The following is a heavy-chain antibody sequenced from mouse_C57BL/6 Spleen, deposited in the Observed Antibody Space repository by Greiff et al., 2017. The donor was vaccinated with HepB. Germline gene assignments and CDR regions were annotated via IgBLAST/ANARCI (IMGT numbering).Heavy chain of an antibody. CDR1: GFTFRSYA. CDR2: ISDGGSYT. CDR3: AKCSTTVDWYFEV. V-gene: IGHV5-4*01. J-gene: IGHJ1*03. Sequence: DVHLVESGGGLVKPGGSLKLSCAASGFTFRSYAMSWVRQTPEKRLEWVATISDGGSYTYYPDNVKGRVTISRDNAKNNLYLQMSHLKSEDTAMYYCAKCSTTVDWYFEVWGTGTTVTVSS. D-gene: IGHD1-1*01.